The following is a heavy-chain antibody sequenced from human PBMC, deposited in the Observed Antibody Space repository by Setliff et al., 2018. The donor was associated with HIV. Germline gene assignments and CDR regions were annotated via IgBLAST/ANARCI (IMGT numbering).Heavy chain of an antibody. Sequence: ASVKVSCKASGYTFTRYFMHCVRQAPGQGLEWMGWISGYNGKTNYAQNFQGRVTMTTDTSTSTAYMEVRSLRYDDTAVYYCARGWEGGMDYWGQGTLVTVSS. J-gene: IGHJ4*02. CDR3: ARGWEGGMDY. CDR1: GYTFTRYF. V-gene: IGHV1-18*04. D-gene: IGHD1-26*01. CDR2: ISGYNGKT.